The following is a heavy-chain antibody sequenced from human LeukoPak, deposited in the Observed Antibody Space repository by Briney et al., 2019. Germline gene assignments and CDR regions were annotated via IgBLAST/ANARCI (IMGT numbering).Heavy chain of an antibody. CDR3: ARRHCSSSSCYTAPGNYFDY. V-gene: IGHV5-51*01. J-gene: IGHJ4*02. CDR2: IYPGDSDT. CDR1: GYSFTSYW. D-gene: IGHD2-2*02. Sequence: GESLKISCKGSGYSFTSYWIGWVRQMPGKGLEWMGIIYPGDSDTRYSPSFQGQVTISADKSISTAYLQWSSLKASDTAMYYCARRHCSSSSCYTAPGNYFDYWGQGTPVTVSS.